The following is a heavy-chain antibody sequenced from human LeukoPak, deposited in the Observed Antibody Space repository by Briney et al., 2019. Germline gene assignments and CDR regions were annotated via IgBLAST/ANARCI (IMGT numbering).Heavy chain of an antibody. Sequence: SETLSLTCTVSGGSISSSSYYWGWIRQPPGKGLEWIGSIYYSGSTYYNPSLKSRVTISVDTSKNQFSLKLSSVTAADTAVYFCARGPYSYDSSGAFDIWGQGTMVTVSS. CDR2: IYYSGST. CDR1: GGSISSSSYY. J-gene: IGHJ3*02. D-gene: IGHD3-22*01. CDR3: ARGPYSYDSSGAFDI. V-gene: IGHV4-39*01.